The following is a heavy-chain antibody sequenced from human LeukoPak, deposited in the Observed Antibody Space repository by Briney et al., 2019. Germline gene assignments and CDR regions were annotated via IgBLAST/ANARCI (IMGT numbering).Heavy chain of an antibody. CDR1: GFTFSSYA. V-gene: IGHV3-30*04. Sequence: GGSLRLSCAASGFTFSSYAMHWVRQAPGTGLERVAVISYDGSNKYYADSVKGRFTISRDNSKNTLYPKMNSLRAEDTAVYYCARDVIAAAVYYFDYWGQGTLVTVSS. CDR2: ISYDGSNK. D-gene: IGHD6-13*01. CDR3: ARDVIAAAVYYFDY. J-gene: IGHJ4*02.